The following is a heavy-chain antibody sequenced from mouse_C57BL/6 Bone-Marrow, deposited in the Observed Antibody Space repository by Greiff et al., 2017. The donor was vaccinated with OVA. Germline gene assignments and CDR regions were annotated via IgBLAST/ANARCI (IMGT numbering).Heavy chain of an antibody. CDR1: GFTFSDFY. CDR3: ARDAPLGYWYFDV. D-gene: IGHD4-1*01. V-gene: IGHV7-1*01. J-gene: IGHJ1*03. Sequence: EVKVVESGGGLVQSGRSLRLSCATSGFTFSDFYMEWVRHAPGKGLEWIAASRNKANDYTTEYSASVKGRFIVSRDTSQSILYLQMNALRAEDTAIYYCARDAPLGYWYFDVWGTGTTVTVSS. CDR2: SRNKANDYTT.